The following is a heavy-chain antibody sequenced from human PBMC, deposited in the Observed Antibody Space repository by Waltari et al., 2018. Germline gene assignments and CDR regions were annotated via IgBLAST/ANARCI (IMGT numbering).Heavy chain of an antibody. CDR2: IYYSGVT. CDR3: ATSPGIAVAAPH. J-gene: IGHJ1*01. CDR1: GGSISSSSYY. V-gene: IGHV4-39*01. Sequence: QLQLQESGPGLVKPSETLSLTCTVSGGSISSSSYYWGWIRQPPGKGLEWIGSIYYSGVTHYNPSLQSLVTISVETSKNQFSLKLSSVTAADTAVYYCATSPGIAVAAPHWGQGTLVTVSS. D-gene: IGHD6-19*01.